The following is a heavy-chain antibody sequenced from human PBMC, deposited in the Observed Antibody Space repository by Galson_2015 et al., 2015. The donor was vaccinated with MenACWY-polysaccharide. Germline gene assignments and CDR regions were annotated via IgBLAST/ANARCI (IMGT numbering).Heavy chain of an antibody. CDR1: GYTFTGYY. Sequence: SVKVSCEASGYTFTGYYMHWVRQAPGQGLEWMGWINPNSGGTNYAQKFQGWVTMTRDTSISTAYMELSRLRSDDTAVYYCARDSGLYAFEIWGQGTMVTVSS. V-gene: IGHV1-2*04. CDR2: INPNSGGT. J-gene: IGHJ3*02. D-gene: IGHD3-10*01. CDR3: ARDSGLYAFEI.